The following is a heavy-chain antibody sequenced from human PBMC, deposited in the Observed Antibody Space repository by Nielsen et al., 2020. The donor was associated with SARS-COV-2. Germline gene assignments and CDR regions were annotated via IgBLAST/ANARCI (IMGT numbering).Heavy chain of an antibody. V-gene: IGHV3-21*01. CDR1: GFTFSSYS. CDR2: ISSSSSYI. CDR3: ARLGTAAGLDY. J-gene: IGHJ4*02. Sequence: SLKISCAASGFTFSSYSMNWVRPAPGKGLEWVSSISSSSSYIYYADSVKGRFTISRDNSKNSLYLQMNSLRAEDTAVYYCARLGTAAGLDYWGQGTLVTVSS. D-gene: IGHD6-13*01.